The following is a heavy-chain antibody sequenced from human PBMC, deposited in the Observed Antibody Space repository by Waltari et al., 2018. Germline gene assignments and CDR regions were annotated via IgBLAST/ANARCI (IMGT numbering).Heavy chain of an antibody. CDR1: GYSISSGYY. Sequence: QVQLQESGPGLVKPSETLSLTCAVSGYSISSGYYRGWIRQPPGKGLEWIGSIYHSGSTYYNPSLKSRVTISVDTSKNQFSLKLSSVTAADTAVYYCAREGATTPGYWCYMDVWGKGTTVTVSS. V-gene: IGHV4-38-2*02. D-gene: IGHD3-22*01. J-gene: IGHJ6*03. CDR2: IYHSGST. CDR3: AREGATTPGYWCYMDV.